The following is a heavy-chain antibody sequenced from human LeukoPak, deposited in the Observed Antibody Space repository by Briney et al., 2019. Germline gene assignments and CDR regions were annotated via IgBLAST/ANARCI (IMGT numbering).Heavy chain of an antibody. Sequence: TSETLSLICAVSGGSISSGGYSWSWIRQPPGKGLEWIGYIYHSGSTYYNPSLKSRVTISVDRSMNQFSLKLSSVTAADTAVYYCARGRTTVVTPYYFDYWGQGTLVTVSS. J-gene: IGHJ4*02. V-gene: IGHV4-30-2*01. D-gene: IGHD4-23*01. CDR2: IYHSGST. CDR3: ARGRTTVVTPYYFDY. CDR1: GGSISSGGYS.